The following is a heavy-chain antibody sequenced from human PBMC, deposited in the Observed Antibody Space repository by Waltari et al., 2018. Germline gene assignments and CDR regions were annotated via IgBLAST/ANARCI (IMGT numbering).Heavy chain of an antibody. CDR1: GYTFTNYG. J-gene: IGHJ5*02. CDR2: MSVHRGKT. Sequence: QVQLVQSGGEVKEPGASVKVSCQASGYTFTNYGFTWVRQAPGQGLGWMGWMSVHRGKTKYAERVQGRGTMTKDASTSTTYMELRSLRSDDTAVYYCAREDYSNPGWFDPWGQGTLVTVSS. V-gene: IGHV1-18*01. D-gene: IGHD4-4*01. CDR3: AREDYSNPGWFDP.